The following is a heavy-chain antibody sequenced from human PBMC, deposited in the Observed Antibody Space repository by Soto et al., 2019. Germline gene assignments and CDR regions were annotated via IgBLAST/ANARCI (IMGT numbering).Heavy chain of an antibody. CDR3: ARVYKYPGRIDDAFDI. V-gene: IGHV6-1*01. CDR1: GDSVSSNSAA. Sequence: SQTLSLTCAISGDSVSSNSAAWNWIRQSPSRGLEWLGRTYYRSKWYNDYAVSVKSRITINPDTSKNQFSLQLNSVTPEDTAVYYCARVYKYPGRIDDAFDIWGQGTMVTVSS. J-gene: IGHJ3*02. CDR2: TYYRSKWYN. D-gene: IGHD2-2*01.